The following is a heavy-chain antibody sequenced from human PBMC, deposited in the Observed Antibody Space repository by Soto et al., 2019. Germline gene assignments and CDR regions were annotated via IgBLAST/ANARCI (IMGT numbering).Heavy chain of an antibody. J-gene: IGHJ4*02. CDR2: ISSNSDTT. V-gene: IGHV3-48*02. CDR1: GFRFSDHS. D-gene: IGHD2-21*02. Sequence: VESGGGLVYPGGSQRLSCVASGFRFSDHSMNWVRQAPGKGLQWISYISSNSDTTYYADSVKGRFTVSRDNAKNALFLQMNSLRDDDTATYYCARLPKGSLVTAWGQGARVTVSS. CDR3: ARLPKGSLVTA.